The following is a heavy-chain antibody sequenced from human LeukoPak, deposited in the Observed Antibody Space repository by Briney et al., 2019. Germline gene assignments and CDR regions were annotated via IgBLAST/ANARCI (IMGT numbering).Heavy chain of an antibody. D-gene: IGHD2-21*02. Sequence: ASVKVSCKASGYTFTSYGISWVRQAPGQGPEWMGWISAYNGNTNYAQKLQGRVTMTTDTSTSTAYMELRSLRSDDTAVYYCARCLRGGDFVAHDAFDIWGQGTMVTVSS. J-gene: IGHJ3*02. CDR1: GYTFTSYG. V-gene: IGHV1-18*01. CDR2: ISAYNGNT. CDR3: ARCLRGGDFVAHDAFDI.